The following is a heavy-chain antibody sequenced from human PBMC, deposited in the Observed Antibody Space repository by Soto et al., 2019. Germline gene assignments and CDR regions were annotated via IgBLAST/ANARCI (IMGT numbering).Heavy chain of an antibody. Sequence: RSLTCDVSGDSISTGVYSWNWIRQPPGKGLEWVGYINHSGSTYDNPSLKRRVTMSVNRSKNQFSLNLTSVTAADTAVYFCARGHYRYAMDVWGQGTTVTVSS. J-gene: IGHJ6*02. V-gene: IGHV4-30-2*01. CDR1: GDSISTGVYS. CDR3: ARGHYRYAMDV. CDR2: INHSGST.